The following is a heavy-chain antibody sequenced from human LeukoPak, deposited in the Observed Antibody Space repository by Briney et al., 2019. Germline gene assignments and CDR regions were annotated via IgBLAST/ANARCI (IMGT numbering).Heavy chain of an antibody. CDR1: GFTFSESW. Sequence: GGSLRLSCAASGFTFSESWMTWVRQVPGLGLEWVAHINHEGGGIQYVDSVKGRFTISRDNAKGSVYLQMNSLRAEDTAIYHCATYINWVTGDVWGQGTTVIV. CDR2: INHEGGGI. D-gene: IGHD1-1*01. V-gene: IGHV3-7*01. J-gene: IGHJ6*02. CDR3: ATYINWVTGDV.